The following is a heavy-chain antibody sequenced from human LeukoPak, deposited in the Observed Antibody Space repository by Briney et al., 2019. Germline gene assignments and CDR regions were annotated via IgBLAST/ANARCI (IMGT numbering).Heavy chain of an antibody. J-gene: IGHJ4*02. CDR2: ITYSGRT. Sequence: SETLSLTCTVSGGSISSYYWSWIRPPPGKGLEWIGFITYSGRTDQNPSLKSRVTISVDASKNQFSLNLTSVTAADTAVYYCVRHTTSGWYQVVYWGQGTLVTVSS. CDR3: VRHTTSGWYQVVY. D-gene: IGHD6-19*01. CDR1: GGSISSYY. V-gene: IGHV4-59*01.